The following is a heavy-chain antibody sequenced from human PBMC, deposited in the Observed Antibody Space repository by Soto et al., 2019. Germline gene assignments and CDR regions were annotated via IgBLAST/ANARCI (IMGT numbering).Heavy chain of an antibody. CDR2: SRDKAQGYST. CDR3: ARARSRGGDYYYYHGMDV. Sequence: GGSLRPSCTGPGFTLNDHYIDWVRQAPGKGLEWVGRSRDKAQGYSTAYAASVKGRFTTSRDESKTSLYLPMDSLRDEATAVWYCARARSRGGDYYYYHGMDVWGQGTTVTVSS. D-gene: IGHD2-15*01. J-gene: IGHJ6*02. CDR1: GFTLNDHY. V-gene: IGHV3-72*01.